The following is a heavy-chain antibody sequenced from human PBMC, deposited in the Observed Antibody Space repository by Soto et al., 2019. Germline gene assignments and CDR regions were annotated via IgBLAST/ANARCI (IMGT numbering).Heavy chain of an antibody. Sequence: GGSLRLSCAASGFTFSSYAMSWVRQAPGQGLEWVSAISGSGGSTYYADSVKGRFTISRDNSKNTLYLQMNSLRAEDTAVYYCAKGGDGYNYPPYYYGMDVWGQGTTVTVSS. V-gene: IGHV3-23*01. J-gene: IGHJ6*02. CDR1: GFTFSSYA. CDR3: AKGGDGYNYPPYYYGMDV. CDR2: ISGSGGST. D-gene: IGHD1-1*01.